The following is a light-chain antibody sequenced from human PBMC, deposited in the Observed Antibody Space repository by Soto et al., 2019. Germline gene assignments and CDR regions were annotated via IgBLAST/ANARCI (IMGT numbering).Light chain of an antibody. CDR2: GAS. CDR3: QQYNNWPLT. CDR1: QSVSSK. J-gene: IGKJ4*01. Sequence: EIAMTQSPATLSVSPGERATLSCRASQSVSSKLAWYQQKPGQAPRLLIYGASTRATGIPARFSGSGSGTEFTLTISSLQSEDFAVYYCQQYNNWPLTFGGGTKVDIK. V-gene: IGKV3-15*01.